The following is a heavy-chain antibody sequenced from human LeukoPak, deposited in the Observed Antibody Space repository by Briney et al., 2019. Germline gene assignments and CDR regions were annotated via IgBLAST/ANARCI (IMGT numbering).Heavy chain of an antibody. CDR3: AIAAAGQGWFDP. Sequence: SETLSPTCAVYGGSFSGYYWSWIRQPPGKGLEWIGEINHSGSTNYNPSLKSRVTISVDTSKNQFSLKLGSVTAADTAVYYCAIAAAGQGWFDPWGQGTLVTVSS. CDR2: INHSGST. CDR1: GGSFSGYY. J-gene: IGHJ5*02. D-gene: IGHD6-13*01. V-gene: IGHV4-34*01.